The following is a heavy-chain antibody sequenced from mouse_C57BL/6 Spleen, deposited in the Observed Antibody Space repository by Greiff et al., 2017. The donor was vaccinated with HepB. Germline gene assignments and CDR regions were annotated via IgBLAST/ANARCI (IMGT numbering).Heavy chain of an antibody. CDR1: GYSFTGYY. J-gene: IGHJ4*01. CDR2: INPSTGGT. Sequence: VQLQQSGPELVKPGASVKISCKASGYSFTGYYMNWVKQSPEKSLEWIGEINPSTGGTTYNQKFKAKATLTVDKSSSTAYMPLKSLTSEDSAVYYCAIYSNYDYAMDYWGQGTSVTVSS. V-gene: IGHV1-42*01. CDR3: AIYSNYDYAMDY. D-gene: IGHD2-5*01.